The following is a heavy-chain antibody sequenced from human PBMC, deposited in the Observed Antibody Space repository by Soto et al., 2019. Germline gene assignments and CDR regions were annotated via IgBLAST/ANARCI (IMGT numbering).Heavy chain of an antibody. J-gene: IGHJ6*03. CDR1: GGSISSYY. V-gene: IGHV4-59*08. Sequence: PSETLSLTCTVSGGSISSYYWSWIRQPPGKGLEWIGYIYYSGSTNYNPSLKSRVTISVDTSKNQFSLKLSSVTAADTAVYYCARFIAAAGYTYYYYYMDVWGKGTTVTVSS. CDR3: ARFIAAAGYTYYYYYMDV. CDR2: IYYSGST. D-gene: IGHD6-13*01.